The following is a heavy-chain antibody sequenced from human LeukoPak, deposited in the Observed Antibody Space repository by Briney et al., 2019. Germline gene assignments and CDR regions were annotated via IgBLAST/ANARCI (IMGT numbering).Heavy chain of an antibody. Sequence: PGGSLRLSCTASGFTFSDYYVSWIRQAPGKGLEWVSYISSCGSSIYYADSVKGRFTISRDNAKNSLYLQMNSLRAEDTAVYYCARGGLSQGYCSSTSCYAKYNWFDPWGQGTLVTVSS. V-gene: IGHV3-11*01. D-gene: IGHD2-2*01. CDR2: ISSCGSSI. CDR3: ARGGLSQGYCSSTSCYAKYNWFDP. J-gene: IGHJ5*02. CDR1: GFTFSDYY.